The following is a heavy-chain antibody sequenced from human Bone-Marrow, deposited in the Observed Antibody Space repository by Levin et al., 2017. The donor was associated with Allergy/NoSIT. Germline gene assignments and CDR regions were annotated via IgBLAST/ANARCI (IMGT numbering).Heavy chain of an antibody. D-gene: IGHD2-15*01. V-gene: IGHV3-15*01. CDR2: IKIPSDGRGTT. J-gene: IGHJ4*02. Sequence: KPGGSLRLSCTASGFSFNHAWMNWVRQAPGKGLEWVGRIKIPSDGRGTTDYAAPVKGRFTISRDDSKSTLYLQMDSLTTDDTAVYYCTTEQFCRGGSCHWTGLDFDFWGQGTLVTVSS. CDR1: GFSFNHAW. CDR3: TTEQFCRGGSCHWTGLDFDF.